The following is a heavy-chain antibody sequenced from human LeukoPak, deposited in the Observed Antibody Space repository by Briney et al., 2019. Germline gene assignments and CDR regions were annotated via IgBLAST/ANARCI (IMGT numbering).Heavy chain of an antibody. V-gene: IGHV1-69*13. Sequence: ASVKVSCKASGGTFSSYAISWVRQAPGQGLEWMGGIIPIFGTANYAQKFQGRVTITADESTSTAYMELSSLRSEDTAVYYCARERITGTTYYYYFDYWGQGTLVTVSS. CDR2: IIPIFGTA. D-gene: IGHD1-7*01. J-gene: IGHJ4*02. CDR3: ARERITGTTYYYYFDY. CDR1: GGTFSSYA.